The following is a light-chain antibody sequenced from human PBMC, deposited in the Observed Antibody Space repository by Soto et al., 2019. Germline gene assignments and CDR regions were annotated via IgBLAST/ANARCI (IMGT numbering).Light chain of an antibody. CDR2: KAS. CDR3: QQYDVYPWT. V-gene: IGKV1-5*03. Sequence: DIQMTQSPSTLSASVGDRVTITCRASQSISNWLAWYQQKPEKAPKLLIYKASSLESGVPSRFSGSGSGTEFTLTISRLQPEDFATYYCQQYDVYPWTFGQGTKVDI. CDR1: QSISNW. J-gene: IGKJ1*01.